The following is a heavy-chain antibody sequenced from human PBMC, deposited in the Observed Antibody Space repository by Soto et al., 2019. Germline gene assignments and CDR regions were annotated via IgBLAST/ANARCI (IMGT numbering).Heavy chain of an antibody. CDR2: IWYDGSNK. Sequence: QVQLVESGGGVVQPGRSLRLSCAASGFTFSSYGMHWVRQAPGKGLEWVAVIWYDGSNKYYADSVKGRFTISRDNYKNTLYLQMNSLRADDTAVYYCARATFWFGEPKIHDAFDSWGQGTMVTVSS. V-gene: IGHV3-33*01. CDR3: ARATFWFGEPKIHDAFDS. J-gene: IGHJ3*02. CDR1: GFTFSSYG. D-gene: IGHD3-10*01.